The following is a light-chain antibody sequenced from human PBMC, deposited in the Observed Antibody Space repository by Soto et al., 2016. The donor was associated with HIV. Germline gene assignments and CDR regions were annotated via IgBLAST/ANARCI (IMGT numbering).Light chain of an antibody. CDR2: LGS. V-gene: IGKV2-28*01. J-gene: IGKJ1*01. CDR3: MQALQTPLT. CDR1: QSLLHSNGYNY. Sequence: DIVMTQSPLSLPVTPGEPASISCRSSQSLLHSNGYNYLDWYLQKPGQSPQLLIYLGSNRASGVPDRFSGSGSGTDFTLKISRVEAEDVGVYYCMQALQTPLTFGKGPRWKSN.